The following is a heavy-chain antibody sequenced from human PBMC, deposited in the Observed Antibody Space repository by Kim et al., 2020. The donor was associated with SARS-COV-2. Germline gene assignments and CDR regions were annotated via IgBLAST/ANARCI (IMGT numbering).Heavy chain of an antibody. V-gene: IGHV3-7*03. CDR1: GFTFSNYW. CDR3: ARGPPGYNAGWFDP. Sequence: GGSLRLSCEASGFTFSNYWFNWVRQAPGRGLEWVANINQDGSQKNYVDSVRGRFTISRDNARYSLSLQMNNLRADDTAIYHCARGPPGYNAGWFDPWGQGTPVTVSS. J-gene: IGHJ5*02. D-gene: IGHD5-12*01. CDR2: INQDGSQK.